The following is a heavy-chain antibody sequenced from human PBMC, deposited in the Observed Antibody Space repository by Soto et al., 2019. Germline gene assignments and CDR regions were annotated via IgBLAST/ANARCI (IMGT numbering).Heavy chain of an antibody. CDR1: GGSISSGDYY. CDR3: ASGDRDGVAFDY. V-gene: IGHV4-30-4*01. D-gene: IGHD2-15*01. CDR2: IYYSGST. Sequence: QVQLQESGPGLVKPSQTLSLTCTVSGGSISSGDYYWSWIRQPPGKGLEWIGYIYYSGSTYYNPSLMSRVTISVDTSKNLFSLKLSSVTAADTAVYYCASGDRDGVAFDYWGQGTLVTVSS. J-gene: IGHJ4*02.